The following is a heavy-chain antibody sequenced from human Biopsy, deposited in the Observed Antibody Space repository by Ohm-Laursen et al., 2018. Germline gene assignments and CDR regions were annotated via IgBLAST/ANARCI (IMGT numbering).Heavy chain of an antibody. CDR2: SIPMFGTA. CDR1: GGSFINYA. V-gene: IGHV1-69*13. D-gene: IGHD2-21*01. J-gene: IGHJ4*02. Sequence: SVKVSCKASGGSFINYAISGVREAPEQGLERMGGSIPMFGTANNAQMFQGRVTISADESTSTSYMELSSLTTEDTALYHWARGPHIVSHSFFDYWGPGTLVTVSS. CDR3: ARGPHIVSHSFFDY.